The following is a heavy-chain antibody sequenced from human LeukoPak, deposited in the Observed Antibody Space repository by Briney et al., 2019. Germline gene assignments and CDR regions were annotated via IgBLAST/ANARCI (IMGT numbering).Heavy chain of an antibody. Sequence: GGSLRLSCAASGFTFSSYAMSWVRQAPGKGLEWVSGISGSGGSTYYADSVKGRFTTSRDTSKNTLYLQMNTLRAEDTAVYYCAKEGGSSTWYDGWFDPWGQGTLVTGSS. CDR1: GFTFSSYA. V-gene: IGHV3-23*01. CDR3: AKEGGSSTWYDGWFDP. D-gene: IGHD6-13*01. CDR2: ISGSGGST. J-gene: IGHJ5*02.